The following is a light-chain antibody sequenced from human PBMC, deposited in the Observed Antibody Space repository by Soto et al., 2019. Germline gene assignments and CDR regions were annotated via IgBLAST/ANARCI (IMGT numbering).Light chain of an antibody. J-gene: IGLJ2*01. CDR2: LNSDGSH. CDR1: SGHSSYA. Sequence: QPVLTQSPSASASLGASVKLTCTLSSGHSSYAIAWHQQQPEKGPRYLMKLNSDGSHSKGDGIPDRFSGSSSGAERYLTISSLQSEDEADYYCQTWGTDIVVFSGGTKVTVL. V-gene: IGLV4-69*01. CDR3: QTWGTDIVV.